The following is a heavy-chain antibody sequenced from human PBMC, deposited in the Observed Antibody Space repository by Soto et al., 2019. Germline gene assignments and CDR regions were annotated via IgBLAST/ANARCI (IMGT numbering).Heavy chain of an antibody. CDR1: GFTFSSYS. V-gene: IGHV3-21*01. J-gene: IGHJ6*02. Sequence: EVQLVESGGGLVKPGGSLRLSCAASGFTFSSYSMNWVRQAPGKGLEWVSSISSSSSYIYYADSVKGRFTISRDNAKNSLYLQMNRMRAEDTAVYYCARESGYSSGHSAYYYGMDVWGQGTTVTVSS. CDR3: ARESGYSSGHSAYYYGMDV. CDR2: ISSSSSYI. D-gene: IGHD5-18*01.